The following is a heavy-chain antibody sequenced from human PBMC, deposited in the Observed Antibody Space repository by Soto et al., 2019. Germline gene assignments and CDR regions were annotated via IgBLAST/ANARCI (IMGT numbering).Heavy chain of an antibody. V-gene: IGHV1-8*01. Sequence: ATVKVSVKASGYTVTRYDLNWVRQATGQGLEWMGWMNPNSGNTVYAQKFQGIVTMTSNTSISTAYMELSSLRSEDTAVYYCSYGMDVWGQGTTVTVSS. CDR1: GYTVTRYD. CDR2: MNPNSGNT. CDR3: SYGMDV. J-gene: IGHJ6*02.